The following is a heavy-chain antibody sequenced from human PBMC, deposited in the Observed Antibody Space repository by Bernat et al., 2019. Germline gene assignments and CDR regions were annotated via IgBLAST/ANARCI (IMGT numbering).Heavy chain of an antibody. J-gene: IGHJ5*02. D-gene: IGHD4-17*01. CDR1: GFTFSNSA. Sequence: IHLVQSGPELKKPGTSVRVSCGASGFTFSNSAIQWVRQAHGRRLEWVGWILVGSGDANYAQKFQGRVTISRDMSASTAYMELTNVQYEDTAVYYCAADDLTTVPWGLGTPVTVSP. CDR2: ILVGSGDA. CDR3: AADDLTTVP. V-gene: IGHV1-58*02.